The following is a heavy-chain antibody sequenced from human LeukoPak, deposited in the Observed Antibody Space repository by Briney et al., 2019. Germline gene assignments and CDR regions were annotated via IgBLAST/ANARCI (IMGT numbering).Heavy chain of an antibody. V-gene: IGHV4-39*01. CDR1: GGSISSSSYY. D-gene: IGHD6-19*01. J-gene: IGHJ4*02. Sequence: PSETLSLTCTVSGGSISSSSYYWGWIRQPPGKGLEWIGSIYYSGSTYYNPSLKSRVTISVDTSKNQFSLKLSSVTAADTAVYYCARHHEVAAPDYWGRGTLVTVSS. CDR2: IYYSGST. CDR3: ARHHEVAAPDY.